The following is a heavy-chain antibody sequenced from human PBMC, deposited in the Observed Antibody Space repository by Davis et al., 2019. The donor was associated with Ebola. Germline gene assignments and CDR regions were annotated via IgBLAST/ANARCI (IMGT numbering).Heavy chain of an antibody. Sequence: AASVKVSCKASGGTFSSYTISWVRQAPGQGLEWMGRIIPILGIANYAQKFQGRVTITADKSTSTAYMELSSLRSEDTAVYYCARNAWLPSLHFDYWGQGTRVTVSS. J-gene: IGHJ4*02. D-gene: IGHD5-12*01. CDR3: ARNAWLPSLHFDY. CDR1: GGTFSSYT. CDR2: IIPILGIA. V-gene: IGHV1-69*02.